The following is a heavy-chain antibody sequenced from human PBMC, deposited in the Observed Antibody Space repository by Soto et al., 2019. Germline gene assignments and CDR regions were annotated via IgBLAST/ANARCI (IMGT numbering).Heavy chain of an antibody. J-gene: IGHJ4*02. CDR3: AKAARDCGGDCYSSYFDS. CDR2: ITGNAAST. D-gene: IGHD2-21*02. CDR1: RFTFGGYA. V-gene: IGHV3-23*01. Sequence: GSLRLSCSASRFTFGGYAMSWVRQAPGKGLEWVSGITGNAASTVYADSVKGRFTISRDNSKNALYLQLNSLRAEDTAVYFCAKAARDCGGDCYSSYFDSWGQGALVTVSS.